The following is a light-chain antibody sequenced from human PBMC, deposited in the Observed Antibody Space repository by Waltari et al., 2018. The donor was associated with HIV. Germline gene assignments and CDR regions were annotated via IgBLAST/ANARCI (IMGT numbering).Light chain of an antibody. CDR1: SSDVGAYNY. CDR2: DVT. Sequence: QSALTQPPSASGSPGQSVTISCTGTSSDVGAYNYVSWFQQHPGKAPKLMIYDVTKRPSGVPDGFSGSKSGDTASRTVAGLQAEDEADYYCASHAGSKDVFGGGTRLTVL. J-gene: IGLJ2*01. CDR3: ASHAGSKDV. V-gene: IGLV2-8*01.